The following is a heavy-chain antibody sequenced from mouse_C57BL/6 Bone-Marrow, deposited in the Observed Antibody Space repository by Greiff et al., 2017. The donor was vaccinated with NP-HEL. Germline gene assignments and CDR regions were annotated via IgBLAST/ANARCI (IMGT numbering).Heavy chain of an antibody. CDR3: ARAYDGTTWGCAY. Sequence: QVQLQQPGAELVKPGASVKMSCKASGYTFTSYWITWVKQRPGQGLEWIGDIYPGSGSTNYNEKFKSKATLTVDTSSSTAYMQLSSLTSEDSAVYYCARAYDGTTWGCAYWGQGTLVTVSA. J-gene: IGHJ3*01. CDR2: IYPGSGST. CDR1: GYTFTSYW. V-gene: IGHV1-55*01. D-gene: IGHD2-3*01.